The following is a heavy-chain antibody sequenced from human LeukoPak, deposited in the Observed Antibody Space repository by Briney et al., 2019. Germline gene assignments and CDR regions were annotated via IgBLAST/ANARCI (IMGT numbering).Heavy chain of an antibody. V-gene: IGHV3-74*01. Sequence: GGSLRLSCAASGFTFSSYWMHCVRQGPGKGLVWVSRISTDGSSTDYADSVKGRFTISRENAKNTLYLQMNSLRAEDTAVYYCARTRTLPIAGGFDTWGQGSLVTVSS. CDR1: GFTFSSYW. D-gene: IGHD3-16*01. CDR3: ARTRTLPIAGGFDT. J-gene: IGHJ5*02. CDR2: ISTDGSST.